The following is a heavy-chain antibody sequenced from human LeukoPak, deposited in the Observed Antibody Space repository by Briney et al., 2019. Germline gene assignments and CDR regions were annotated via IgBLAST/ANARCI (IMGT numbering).Heavy chain of an antibody. Sequence: GGSLRLSGAASGFTFDDYAMHWVRQAPGKGLEWVSGISWNSGRIGYADSVKGRFTISRDNAKNSLYLQMNSLRVEDTALYYCAKDFYRLGEFDAFDNWGQGTMVTVSS. CDR3: AKDFYRLGEFDAFDN. V-gene: IGHV3-9*01. J-gene: IGHJ3*02. CDR2: ISWNSGRI. D-gene: IGHD3-16*01. CDR1: GFTFDDYA.